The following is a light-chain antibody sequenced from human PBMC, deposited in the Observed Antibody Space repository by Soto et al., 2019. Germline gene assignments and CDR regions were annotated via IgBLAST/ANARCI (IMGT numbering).Light chain of an antibody. J-gene: IGKJ4*01. CDR1: QXILYTSNNKNY. V-gene: IGKV4-1*01. CDR2: RAS. Sequence: DIFXTQSPDSLXFYLDERATINCKSSQXILYTSNNKNYISWYQQKAGQPPRLLNTRASTRVSGVPDRFSGSGSGTEFTLTISSLQAEDVAVYYCQQFYTTTPTFGGGIKVDIK. CDR3: QQFYTTTPT.